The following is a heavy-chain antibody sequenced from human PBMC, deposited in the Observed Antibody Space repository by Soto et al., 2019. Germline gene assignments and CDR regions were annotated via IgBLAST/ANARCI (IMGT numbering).Heavy chain of an antibody. D-gene: IGHD5-18*01. V-gene: IGHV3-48*01. CDR3: ARDGVDTDQPPLRAYYYGMDV. J-gene: IGHJ6*02. CDR1: GFTFSSYS. Sequence: EVQLVESGGGLVQPGGSLRRSCAASGFTFSSYSMNWVRQAPGKGLEWVSYISSSSSTIYYADSVKGRFTISRDNAKNSLYLQMNSLRAEDTAVYYCARDGVDTDQPPLRAYYYGMDVWGQGTTVTVSS. CDR2: ISSSSSTI.